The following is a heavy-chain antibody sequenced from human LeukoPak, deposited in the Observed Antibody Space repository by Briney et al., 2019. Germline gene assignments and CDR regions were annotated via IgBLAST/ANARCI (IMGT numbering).Heavy chain of an antibody. CDR1: GESFSGHY. Sequence: SETLSLTCAVYGESFSGHYWSWIRQPSGKGLEWIGEINHSGTTYYNPSLKSRVTISEDTSKNQFSLKLSSVTAADTAVYYCARWGYDSSGFYFSWGQGTLVTVSS. D-gene: IGHD3-22*01. J-gene: IGHJ5*02. CDR3: ARWGYDSSGFYFS. CDR2: INHSGTT. V-gene: IGHV4-34*01.